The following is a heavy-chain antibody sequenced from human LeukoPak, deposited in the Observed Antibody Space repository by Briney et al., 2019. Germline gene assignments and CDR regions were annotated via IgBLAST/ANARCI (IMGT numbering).Heavy chain of an antibody. J-gene: IGHJ3*02. CDR1: GYTFTSYG. D-gene: IGHD4-17*01. CDR3: ASLYGDPSNPEVGDAFDI. V-gene: IGHV1-69*04. Sequence: GASVKVSCKASGYTFTSYGISWVRQAPGQGLEWMGRIIPILGIANYAQKFQGRVTITADKSTSTAYMELSSLRSEDTAVYYCASLYGDPSNPEVGDAFDIWGQGTMVTVSS. CDR2: IIPILGIA.